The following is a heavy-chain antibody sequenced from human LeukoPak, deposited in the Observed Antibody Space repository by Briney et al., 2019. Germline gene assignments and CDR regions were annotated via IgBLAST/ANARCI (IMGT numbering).Heavy chain of an antibody. CDR2: IYYSGST. V-gene: IGHV4-31*03. CDR1: GGSISSGGYY. J-gene: IGHJ3*02. Sequence: SQTLSLTCTVSGGSISSGGYYWSWIRQHPGKGLEWIGYIYYSGSTYYNPSLKSRVIISVDTSKNQFSLKLSSVTAADTAVYYCARVLPHRHLRYGYYGRRGYAFDIWGQGTTVTVSS. D-gene: IGHD4-17*01. CDR3: ARVLPHRHLRYGYYGRRGYAFDI.